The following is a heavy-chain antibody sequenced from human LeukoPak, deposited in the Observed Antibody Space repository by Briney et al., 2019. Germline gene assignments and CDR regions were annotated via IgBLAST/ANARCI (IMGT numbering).Heavy chain of an antibody. CDR3: ARERGIAARHGFDY. CDR1: GFTFSSYA. J-gene: IGHJ4*02. D-gene: IGHD6-6*01. CDR2: ISYDGSNK. V-gene: IGHV3-30-3*01. Sequence: GGSLRLSCAASGFTFSSYAMHWVRQAPGKGLEWVAVISYDGSNKYYADSVKGRFTISRDNSKNTLYLQMNSLRAEYTAVYYCARERGIAARHGFDYWGQGTLVTVSS.